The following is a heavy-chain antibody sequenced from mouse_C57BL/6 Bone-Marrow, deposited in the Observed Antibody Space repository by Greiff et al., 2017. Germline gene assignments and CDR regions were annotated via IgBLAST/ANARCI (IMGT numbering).Heavy chain of an antibody. CDR2: IDPGNSDT. J-gene: IGHJ2*01. CDR3: TENYFDY. CDR1: GYTFTSYW. V-gene: IGHV1-5*01. Sequence: VQLQQPGTVLARPGASVKLSCKTSGYTFTSYWMHWVKQRPGQGLEWIGAIDPGNSDTSYNQKFKGKAKLTAVTSASTAYLELSSLTTADYAVYCCTENYFDYWGQGTTLTVAS.